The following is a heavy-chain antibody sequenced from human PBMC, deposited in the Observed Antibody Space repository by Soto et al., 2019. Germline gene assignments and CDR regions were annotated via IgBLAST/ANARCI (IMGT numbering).Heavy chain of an antibody. V-gene: IGHV3-30*18. CDR3: AKDRLANPPYYYYYYGLDV. CDR1: GCTFSIYG. Sequence: LRLSCAASGCTFSIYGMHLVRQAPRKGLEWVAIIAYDGSNKYYADSVKGRFTISRDRSKNTLYLQMNSLRAADTAVYYCAKDRLANPPYYYYYYGLDVWGQGTTVTVYS. CDR2: IAYDGSNK. J-gene: IGHJ6*02.